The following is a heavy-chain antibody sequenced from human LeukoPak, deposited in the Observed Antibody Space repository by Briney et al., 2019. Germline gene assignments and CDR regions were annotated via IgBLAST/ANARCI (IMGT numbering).Heavy chain of an antibody. D-gene: IGHD3-22*01. Sequence: ASVKVSCKASGYTFTSYGISWVRQAPGQGLEWMGWISAYNGNTNYAQKLQGRVTMTTDTSTSTAYMELRSLRSDDTAVYYCARAIKSITMIVVVTSLDYWGQGTLVTVSS. V-gene: IGHV1-18*01. CDR3: ARAIKSITMIVVVTSLDY. J-gene: IGHJ4*02. CDR1: GYTFTSYG. CDR2: ISAYNGNT.